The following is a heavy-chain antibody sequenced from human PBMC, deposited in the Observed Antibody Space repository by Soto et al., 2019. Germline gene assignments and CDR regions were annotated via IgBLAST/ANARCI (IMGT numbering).Heavy chain of an antibody. CDR3: ARKASYSRFTYYFDY. D-gene: IGHD2-21*01. J-gene: IGHJ4*02. V-gene: IGHV4-34*01. CDR2: INHSGST. Sequence: QVQLQQWGAGLFKPSETLSLTCAVYGGSFSGYYWSWIRQPPGKGLEWIGEINHSGSTNYNPSLKSRVTISVDTSKNQFSLKLSSVTAADTAVYYCARKASYSRFTYYFDYWGQGTLVTVSS. CDR1: GGSFSGYY.